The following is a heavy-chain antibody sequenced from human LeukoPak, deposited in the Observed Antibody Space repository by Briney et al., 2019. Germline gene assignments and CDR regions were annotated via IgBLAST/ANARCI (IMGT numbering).Heavy chain of an antibody. D-gene: IGHD6-13*01. J-gene: IGHJ4*02. Sequence: PGGSLGLSCAASGFFVSNNYMSWVRQAPGKGLEWVSVIYSGGDTYYADSVKGRFAISRDNAKNSLFLQMDSLRAEDTALYYCARDEHHLVQGYYFDYWGQGTLVTVSS. CDR2: IYSGGDT. CDR1: GFFVSNNY. CDR3: ARDEHHLVQGYYFDY. V-gene: IGHV3-66*01.